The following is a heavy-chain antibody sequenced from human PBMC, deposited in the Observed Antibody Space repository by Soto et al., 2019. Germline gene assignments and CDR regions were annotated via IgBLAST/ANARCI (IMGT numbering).Heavy chain of an antibody. CDR2: ISAFNGDT. V-gene: IGHV1-18*04. CDR1: GYTFTSYG. Sequence: QVQLVQSGTEVKKPGASVNVSCKAFGYTFTSYGFSWVRQVPGQGLEWLGGISAFNGDTQYAQTMKGRLTVTTDTSTTTVHMELRSLTPADTAVYYCARETGWQRMVPYDWCQGTLVXVS. D-gene: IGHD6-25*01. J-gene: IGHJ4*02. CDR3: ARETGWQRMVPYD.